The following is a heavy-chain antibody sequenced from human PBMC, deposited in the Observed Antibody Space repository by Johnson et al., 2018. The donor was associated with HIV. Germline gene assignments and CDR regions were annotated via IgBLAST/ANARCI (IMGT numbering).Heavy chain of an antibody. D-gene: IGHD3-10*01. CDR3: ARRLWFRNLYDAYDI. CDR1: GFTFSSYG. J-gene: IGHJ3*02. V-gene: IGHV3-33*01. Sequence: QVQLVESGGGVVQPGRSLRLSCAASGFTFSSYGMHWVRQAPGKGLEWVAGMWYDGTNKYYADSVKGRFTISRDTAKNTLYLQMNNLRPEDTALYYCARRLWFRNLYDAYDIWGQGTMVTVSS. CDR2: MWYDGTNK.